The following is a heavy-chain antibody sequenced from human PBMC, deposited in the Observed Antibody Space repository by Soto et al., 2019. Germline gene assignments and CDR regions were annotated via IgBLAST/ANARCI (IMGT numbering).Heavy chain of an antibody. CDR1: GDSVSSNSAA. CDR2: TYYRSKWYN. Sequence: QSGPTLVNPFSQTLSLTCAISGDSVSSNSAAWNWIRQSPSRGLEWLGRTYYRSKWYNDYAVSVKSRITINPDTSKNQFSLQLNSVTPEDTAVYYCARAPVGATTRLYYGMDVWGQGTTVTVSS. V-gene: IGHV6-1*01. J-gene: IGHJ6*02. CDR3: ARAPVGATTRLYYGMDV. D-gene: IGHD1-26*01.